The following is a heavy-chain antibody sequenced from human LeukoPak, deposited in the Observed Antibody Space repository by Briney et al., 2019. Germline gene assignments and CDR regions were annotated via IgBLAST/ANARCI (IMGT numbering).Heavy chain of an antibody. CDR3: ARDGDYDSSGKRAPDIEY. V-gene: IGHV4-30-4*01. Sequence: SQTLSLTCTVSGGSISSGDYYWSWIRQPPGKGLEWIGYIYYSGSTYYNPSLKSRVTISVDTSKNQFSLKLSSVTAADTAVYYCARDGDYDSSGKRAPDIEYWGQGTLVTVSS. CDR2: IYYSGST. CDR1: GGSISSGDYY. J-gene: IGHJ4*02. D-gene: IGHD3-22*01.